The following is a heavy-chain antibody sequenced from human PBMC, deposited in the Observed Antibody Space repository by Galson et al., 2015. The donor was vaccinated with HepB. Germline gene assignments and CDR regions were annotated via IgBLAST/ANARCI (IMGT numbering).Heavy chain of an antibody. CDR2: IWYDGSNK. V-gene: IGHV3-33*01. CDR3: ARPGGTSIAVNWFDP. CDR1: GFTFSNYG. D-gene: IGHD6-6*01. J-gene: IGHJ5*02. Sequence: SLRLSCAASGFTFSNYGMHWVRQAPGKGLEWVAVIWYDGSNKYYADSVKGRFTISRDNSKNTLYLQMNSLRAEDTAVYYCARPGGTSIAVNWFDPWGQGTLVTVSS.